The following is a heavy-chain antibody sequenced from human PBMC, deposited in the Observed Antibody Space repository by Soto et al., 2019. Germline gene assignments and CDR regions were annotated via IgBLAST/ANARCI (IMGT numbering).Heavy chain of an antibody. CDR2: IIPIFGTA. J-gene: IGHJ6*02. D-gene: IGHD5-12*01. CDR1: GGTFSSYA. CDR3: ARDHRRYSGCRTPRPGRGGMDV. V-gene: IGHV1-69*13. Sequence: ASVKVSCKASGGTFSSYAISWVRQAPGQGIEWMGGIIPIFGTANYAQKFQGRVTITADESTSTAYMELSRLRSEDTGVYYCARDHRRYSGCRTPRPGRGGMDVWGQGTTVTVSS.